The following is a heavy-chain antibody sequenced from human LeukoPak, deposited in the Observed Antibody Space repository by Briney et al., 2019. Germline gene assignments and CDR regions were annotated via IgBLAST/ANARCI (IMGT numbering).Heavy chain of an antibody. V-gene: IGHV3-23*01. CDR3: ARRRGATGGRDFDY. CDR2: ISGCGATT. CDR1: GFTFSSYA. Sequence: PGGSLRLSCAASGFTFSSYAMSWVRQAPGKGLEWVSAISGCGATTYYADSVRGRFTISRDNFENTLYLQMNSLRAEDTAVYFCARRRGATGGRDFDYWGQGTLVTVSS. J-gene: IGHJ4*02. D-gene: IGHD1-26*01.